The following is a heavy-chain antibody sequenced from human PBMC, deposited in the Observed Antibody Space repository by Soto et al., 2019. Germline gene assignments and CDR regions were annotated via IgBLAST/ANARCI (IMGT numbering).Heavy chain of an antibody. D-gene: IGHD4-17*01. CDR2: IYYSGSA. CDR3: ARDLYYGVLDY. CDR1: GGSISSGDYY. J-gene: IGHJ4*02. Sequence: SETLSLTCTVSGGSISSGDYYWSWIRQPPGKGLEWIGYIYYSGSAYYNPSLKSRVTISVDTSKNQFSLKLSSVTAADTAVYYCARDLYYGVLDYWGQGTLVTVSS. V-gene: IGHV4-30-4*01.